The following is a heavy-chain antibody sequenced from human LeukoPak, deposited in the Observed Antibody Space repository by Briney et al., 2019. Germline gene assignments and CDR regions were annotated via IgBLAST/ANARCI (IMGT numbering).Heavy chain of an antibody. D-gene: IGHD6-6*01. J-gene: IGHJ4*02. CDR2: ISISGENT. V-gene: IGHV3-23*01. CDR1: GFTFSSYA. Sequence: GGSLRLACAASGFTFSSYAMSWVRQAPGKGLEWVSAISISGENTYYADSVKGRFTISRDTSRNTLYLQIHSLRAEDTAVYYCARLISTSSSRFSDYWGQGTLVTVSS. CDR3: ARLISTSSSRFSDY.